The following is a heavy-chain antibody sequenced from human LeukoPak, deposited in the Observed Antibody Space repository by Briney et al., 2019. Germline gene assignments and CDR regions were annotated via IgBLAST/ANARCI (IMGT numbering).Heavy chain of an antibody. Sequence: ASVKVSCKASGYTFTGYYMHWVRQAPGQGLEWMGWINPNSGNTGYAQKFQGRVTMTRNTSISTAYMELSSLRSEDTAVYYCARDLPKYSSGWYGPWGQGTLVTVSS. CDR3: ARDLPKYSSGWYGP. J-gene: IGHJ5*02. CDR1: GYTFTGYY. D-gene: IGHD6-19*01. V-gene: IGHV1-8*02. CDR2: INPNSGNT.